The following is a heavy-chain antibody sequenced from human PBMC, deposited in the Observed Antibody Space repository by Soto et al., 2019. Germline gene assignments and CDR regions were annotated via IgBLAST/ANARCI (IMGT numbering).Heavy chain of an antibody. D-gene: IGHD4-17*01. J-gene: IGHJ4*01. Sequence: ASVKVSCKVSGYTLTELSMHWVRQASGKGIEWMGGFDPEDGETIYAQKFQGRVTMTEEPSTDTAYMELSSLRSEDTAVYYCATDLRRLQDYGDYVSVFSYDFDYWG. V-gene: IGHV1-24*01. CDR3: ATDLRRLQDYGDYVSVFSYDFDY. CDR1: GYTLTELS. CDR2: FDPEDGET.